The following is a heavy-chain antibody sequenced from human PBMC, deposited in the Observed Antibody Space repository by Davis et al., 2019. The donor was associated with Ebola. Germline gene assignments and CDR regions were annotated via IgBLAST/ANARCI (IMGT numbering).Heavy chain of an antibody. CDR1: GYRFTSYY. CDR3: AREGGRYYDSSGYVFDI. CDR2: INPITGGT. V-gene: IGHV1-46*01. D-gene: IGHD3-22*01. J-gene: IGHJ3*02. Sequence: ASVKVSCKASGYRFTSYYMHWVRQALGQGLEWMGIINPITGGTSYAQNFQVRVNMTRDTSTSTVYMELSSLRSEDTAVYYCAREGGRYYDSSGYVFDIWGQGTMVKVSS.